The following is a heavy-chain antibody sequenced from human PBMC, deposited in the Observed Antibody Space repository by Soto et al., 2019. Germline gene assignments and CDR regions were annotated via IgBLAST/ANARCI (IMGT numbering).Heavy chain of an antibody. J-gene: IGHJ4*02. CDR2: IYHSGST. CDR1: GGSISSGGYS. D-gene: IGHD4-17*01. Sequence: QLQLQESGSGLVKPSQTLSLTCAVSGGSISSGGYSWSWIRQPPGKGLEWIGYIYHSGSTYYNPYRKSRVTIAVDRSKHQFSMKLSSVTAADTAVYYCARGMTTVTTFDYWGQGTLVTVSS. V-gene: IGHV4-30-2*01. CDR3: ARGMTTVTTFDY.